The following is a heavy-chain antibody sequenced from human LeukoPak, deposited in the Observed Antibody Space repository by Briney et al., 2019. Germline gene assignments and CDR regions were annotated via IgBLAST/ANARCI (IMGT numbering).Heavy chain of an antibody. Sequence: SQTLSLTCTVSGGSISHSAYYWVWLRQDPGKGLEWVGHIHHTGSAFYNPSLKSRFTISVDTSTSQFSLNLNSVPVADTAVYYCARRKDDTGEFYNWFDPWGQGTLVTVSS. CDR1: GGSISHSAYY. CDR3: ARRKDDTGEFYNWFDP. J-gene: IGHJ5*02. V-gene: IGHV4-31*03. CDR2: IHHTGSA. D-gene: IGHD2-8*02.